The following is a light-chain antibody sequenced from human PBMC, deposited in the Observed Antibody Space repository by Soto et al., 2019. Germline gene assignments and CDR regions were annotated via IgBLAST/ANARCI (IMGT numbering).Light chain of an antibody. Sequence: EIVLTQSPGTLSLSPGEGATLSCRASQSINSNVLAWYQHKVGQAPRLLIHAASIRATGIPDRFSGSGSGTDFTLTISRLEPEDFAVYYCQQYGSSRPITFGQGTRLEIK. J-gene: IGKJ5*01. CDR3: QQYGSSRPIT. CDR1: QSINSNV. V-gene: IGKV3-20*01. CDR2: AAS.